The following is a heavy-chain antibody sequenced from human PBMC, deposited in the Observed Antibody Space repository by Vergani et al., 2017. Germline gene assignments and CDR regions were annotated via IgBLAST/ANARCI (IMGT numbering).Heavy chain of an antibody. J-gene: IGHJ6*03. Sequence: EVQLVESGGGLVKPGGSLRLSCAASGFTFSSYSMNWVRQAPGKGLEWVSSISSISSYIYYADSVKGRFTISRDNAKNSLYLQMNSLRAEDTAVYYCAGVGGSSGWYSNYYYYYMDGWGKGTTVTVSS. CDR2: ISSISSYI. D-gene: IGHD6-19*01. CDR1: GFTFSSYS. CDR3: AGVGGSSGWYSNYYYYYMDG. V-gene: IGHV3-21*01.